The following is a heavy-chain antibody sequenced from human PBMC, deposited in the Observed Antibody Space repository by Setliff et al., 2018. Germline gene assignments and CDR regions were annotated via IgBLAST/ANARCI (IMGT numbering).Heavy chain of an antibody. CDR3: ARVRNYYGSGSYLSAFDY. Sequence: RGVLKISCAASGFNFDVFGMGWVRQAPGMGLEWVSGIDRNAGSTGYVDSVKGRFTISRDNAKNSLYLQMNSLKADDTAVYYCARVRNYYGSGSYLSAFDYWGQGALVTVS. V-gene: IGHV3-20*04. D-gene: IGHD3-10*01. CDR2: IDRNAGST. CDR1: GFNFDVFG. J-gene: IGHJ4*02.